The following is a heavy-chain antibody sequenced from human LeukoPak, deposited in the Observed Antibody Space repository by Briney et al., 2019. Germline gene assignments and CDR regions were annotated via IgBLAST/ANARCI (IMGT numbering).Heavy chain of an antibody. CDR1: GFTFSSYG. J-gene: IGHJ4*02. D-gene: IGHD6-6*01. V-gene: IGHV3-33*01. Sequence: GGSLRLSCAASGFTFSSYGMHWVRQAPGNGLEWVAVIWYDGSNKYYADSVKGRFTISRDNSKNALYLQMNSLRAEDTAVYYCARDMYSSSSYYFDYWGQGTLVSVSS. CDR3: ARDMYSSSSYYFDY. CDR2: IWYDGSNK.